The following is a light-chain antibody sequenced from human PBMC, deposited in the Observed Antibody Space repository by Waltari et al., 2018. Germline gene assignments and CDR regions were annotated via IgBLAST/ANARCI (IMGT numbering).Light chain of an antibody. CDR3: HQYNRWPRT. CDR2: GAS. CDR1: QSVRNN. J-gene: IGKJ1*01. Sequence: EIVMTQSPATLSASPGESATLSCRASQSVRNNLAWDKQKPGQTPRLLIYGASIRATGIPARFSGSGSGTEFTRTISSLQSEDFAVYYCHQYNRWPRTFGQGTKVEIK. V-gene: IGKV3D-15*01.